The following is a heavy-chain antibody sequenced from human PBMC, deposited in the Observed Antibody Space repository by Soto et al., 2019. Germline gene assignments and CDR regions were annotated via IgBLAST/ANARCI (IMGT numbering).Heavy chain of an antibody. CDR3: ARGGRVLLWFGERNYFDY. CDR1: GYTITSYD. D-gene: IGHD3-10*01. J-gene: IGHJ4*02. CDR2: MNPNSGNT. V-gene: IGHV1-8*01. Sequence: QVQLVQSGAEVKKPGASVKVSCKASGYTITSYDINWVRQATGQGLEWMGWMNPNSGNTGYAQKFQGRVTMTRNTSISTVYMELSSLRSEDTAVYYCARGGRVLLWFGERNYFDYWGQGTLVTVSS.